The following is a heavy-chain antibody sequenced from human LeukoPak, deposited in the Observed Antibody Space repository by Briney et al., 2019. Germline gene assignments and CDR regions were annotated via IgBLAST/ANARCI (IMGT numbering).Heavy chain of an antibody. CDR2: IYTSGST. D-gene: IGHD3-3*01. Sequence: SETLSLTCTVSGGSISSYYWSWIRQPAGKGLEWIGRIYTSGSTNYNPSLKSRVTISVDTSKNQFSLKLSSVTAADTAVYYCARVPAHYDFWSGYNYYYYGMDVWGQGTTVTVSS. CDR1: GGSISSYY. J-gene: IGHJ6*02. V-gene: IGHV4-4*07. CDR3: ARVPAHYDFWSGYNYYYYGMDV.